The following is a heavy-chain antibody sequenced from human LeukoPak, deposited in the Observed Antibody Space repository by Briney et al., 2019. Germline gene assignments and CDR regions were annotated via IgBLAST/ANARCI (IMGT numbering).Heavy chain of an antibody. CDR1: GYTFTSYA. V-gene: IGHV1-8*03. CDR2: MTPNSAYT. Sequence: ASVKVSCKASGYTFTSYAINWVRQATGQGLEWMGWMTPNSAYTGYAQKFQGRVTITRNTSITTAYMELSSLRFEDTAVYYCARGRDGYNFGYFDLWGRGTLVTVSS. CDR3: ARGRDGYNFGYFDL. D-gene: IGHD5-24*01. J-gene: IGHJ2*01.